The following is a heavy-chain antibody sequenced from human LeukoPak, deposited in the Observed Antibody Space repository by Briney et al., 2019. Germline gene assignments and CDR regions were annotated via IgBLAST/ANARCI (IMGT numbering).Heavy chain of an antibody. CDR1: GYTITNYG. CDR3: ARVCHWDNDSTRGDPVGY. J-gene: IGHJ4*02. CDR2: MSAYNGNT. D-gene: IGHD1-1*01. Sequence: ASVKVSCKSSGYTITNYGITWVRQAPGQGLERMGWMSAYNGNTNYAQKFQGRVTMTTDTSTSTAYMEVRSLRSGDTAMYYCARVCHWDNDSTRGDPVGYWGQGTLVTVSS. V-gene: IGHV1-18*01.